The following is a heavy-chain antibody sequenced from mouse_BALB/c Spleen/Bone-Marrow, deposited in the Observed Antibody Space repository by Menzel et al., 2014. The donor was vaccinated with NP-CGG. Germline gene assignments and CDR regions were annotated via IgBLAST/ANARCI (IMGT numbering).Heavy chain of an antibody. D-gene: IGHD1-1*01. Sequence: VKLEESGPGLVQPSQSLSITCTVSGFSLTTYGVHWVRQSPGKGLEWLGAIWSGGNTDYNAAFISRLSISKDNSKSQAFFEVNSLQAYDTAIYYCARKLRFYAMDYWGQGTSVTVSS. CDR3: ARKLRFYAMDY. V-gene: IGHV2-2*01. CDR1: GFSLTTYG. CDR2: IWSGGNT. J-gene: IGHJ4*01.